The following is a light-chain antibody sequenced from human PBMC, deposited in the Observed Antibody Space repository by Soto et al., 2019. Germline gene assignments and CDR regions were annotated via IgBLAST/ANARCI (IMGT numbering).Light chain of an antibody. Sequence: QSALTQPASVSGSPGQSITISCTGTSSDVGSYNLVSWYQQHPGKAPKLMIYEVSKRPSGVSNPFSGSKSGNTASLTISGLQAEDEADYYCCSYAGSSTSWVFGGGTKLTVL. J-gene: IGLJ3*02. V-gene: IGLV2-23*02. CDR1: SSDVGSYNL. CDR2: EVS. CDR3: CSYAGSSTSWV.